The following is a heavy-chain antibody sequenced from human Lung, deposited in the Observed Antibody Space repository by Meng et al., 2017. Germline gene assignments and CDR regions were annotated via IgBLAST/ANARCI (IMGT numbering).Heavy chain of an antibody. D-gene: IGHD3-16*01. Sequence: QVQLVQSGAEVKKPGSSVKVACKASGVTVSRYSFSWVRQAPGQVLEWMGRIMPILERANYAQKFQGRVTITADISTTTAYMEMRSLRSEDTAVYYCASAMGNYVPATNEWTPSYVDYWGRGTLVTVSS. CDR1: GVTVSRYS. J-gene: IGHJ4*02. CDR2: IMPILERA. V-gene: IGHV1-69*02. CDR3: ASAMGNYVPATNEWTPSYVDY.